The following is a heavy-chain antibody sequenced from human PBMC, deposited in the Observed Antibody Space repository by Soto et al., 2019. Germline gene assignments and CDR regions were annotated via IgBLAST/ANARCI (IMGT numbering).Heavy chain of an antibody. Sequence: QLQLQESGSGLVKPSQTLSLTCAVSGGSISSGGYSWTWIRQPPGKGLEWIGYIYHSGSTYYNPSLXRXXTITVDRSQNQFSLKLNSVTAADTAVYYCARVPDVWGQGTTVTVSS. J-gene: IGHJ6*02. CDR1: GGSISSGGYS. CDR3: ARVPDV. V-gene: IGHV4-30-2*01. CDR2: IYHSGST.